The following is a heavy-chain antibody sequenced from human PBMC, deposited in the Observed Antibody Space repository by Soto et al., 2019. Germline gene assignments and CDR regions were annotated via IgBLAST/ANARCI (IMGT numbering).Heavy chain of an antibody. Sequence: ASVKVSCKASGYTFTSYYMHWARQAPGQGLEWMGIINPSGGSTSYAQKFQGRVTMTRDTSTSTVDMELSSLRSEDTAVYYCAREGYYYDSSGYYPYGMGVWGRGTTVAVSS. D-gene: IGHD3-22*01. CDR1: GYTFTSYY. V-gene: IGHV1-46*01. CDR3: AREGYYYDSSGYYPYGMGV. CDR2: INPSGGST. J-gene: IGHJ6*02.